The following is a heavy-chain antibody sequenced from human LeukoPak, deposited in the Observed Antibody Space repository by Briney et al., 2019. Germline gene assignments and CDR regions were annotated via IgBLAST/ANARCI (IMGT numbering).Heavy chain of an antibody. CDR3: ARPKAGFSSTDAFDI. V-gene: IGHV4-34*01. Sequence: SETLSLTCAVYGGSFSGSYWNWIRQPPGKGLEWIGEINHSGSTNYNPSLKSRLTISVDTSKNRFSLKLSSVTTADTAVYYCARPKAGFSSTDAFDIWGQGTMVTVSS. D-gene: IGHD2-2*01. CDR1: GGSFSGSY. J-gene: IGHJ3*02. CDR2: INHSGST.